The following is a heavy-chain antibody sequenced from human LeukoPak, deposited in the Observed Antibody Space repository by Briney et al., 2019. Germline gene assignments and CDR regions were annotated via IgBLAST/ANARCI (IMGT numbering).Heavy chain of an antibody. CDR1: GYTFTGYC. D-gene: IGHD6-13*01. J-gene: IGHJ6*02. CDR3: ARPIAAAGTNYYYGMDV. Sequence: ASVNVSCKASGYTFTGYCMHWVRQAPGQGLEWMGRINPNSGGTNYAQKFQGRVTMTRDTSISTAYMELCRLRSDDTAVYYCARPIAAAGTNYYYGMDVWGQGTTVTVSS. CDR2: INPNSGGT. V-gene: IGHV1-2*06.